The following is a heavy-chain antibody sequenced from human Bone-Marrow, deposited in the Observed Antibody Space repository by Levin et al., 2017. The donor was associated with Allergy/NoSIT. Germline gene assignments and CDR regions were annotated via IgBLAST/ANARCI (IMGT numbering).Heavy chain of an antibody. CDR3: ARDDGSGSHSRAFDY. Sequence: ASVKVSCKASGYTFTDYVIHWVRQAPGQSLEWMGWMNAANGNSKNPQKFQGRVTMTRDTSANTADMELSSLTSDDTGLYFCARDDGSGSHSRAFDYWGQGTLVTVSS. D-gene: IGHD3-10*01. CDR2: MNAANGNS. CDR1: GYTFTDYV. J-gene: IGHJ4*02. V-gene: IGHV1-3*01.